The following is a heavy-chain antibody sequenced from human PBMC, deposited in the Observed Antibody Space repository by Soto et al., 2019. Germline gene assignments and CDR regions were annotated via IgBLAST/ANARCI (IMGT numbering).Heavy chain of an antibody. J-gene: IGHJ4*02. V-gene: IGHV1-18*01. CDR2: ISAYNGNT. CDR1: GYTFTNYG. CDR3: ARPQNDILTDSYTNYFDS. Sequence: QVQLVQSGAEVKKPGASVKVSCKASGYTFTNYGLTWVRQAPGQGPEWVGWISAYNGNTHYAQKIQGRVAMTTDTATSTAYMELRSLSSDDTAVYYCARPQNDILTDSYTNYFDSWGQGTPVTVSS. D-gene: IGHD3-9*01.